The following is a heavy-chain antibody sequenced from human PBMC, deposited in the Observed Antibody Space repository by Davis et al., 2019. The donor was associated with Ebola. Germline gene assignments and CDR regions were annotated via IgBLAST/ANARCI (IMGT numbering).Heavy chain of an antibody. CDR3: ARTSIVGTTTTASDI. CDR1: GYTFRTYS. V-gene: IGHV1-18*04. J-gene: IGHJ3*02. CDR2: IRSRDGNT. Sequence: AASVKVSCKASGYTFRTYSITWVRQAPGQGLEWMGWIRSRDGNTNYAQNFQDRVTLTTETSTSTAYMELRSLRSDDTAVYFCARTSIVGTTTTASDIWGQGTMVTVSS. D-gene: IGHD1-26*01.